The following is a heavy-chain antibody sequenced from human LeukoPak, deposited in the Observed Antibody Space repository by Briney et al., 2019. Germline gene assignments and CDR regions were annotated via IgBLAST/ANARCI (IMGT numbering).Heavy chain of an antibody. CDR3: AKDPYSYGSYFDY. V-gene: IGHV3-30*02. CDR2: IWYDGRDK. Sequence: GGSLRLSCAASGFTFSGSGMHWFRQAPGKGLEWVAFIWYDGRDKYYADSVKGRFTISRDNSKNTLYLQMNSLRAEDTAMYYCAKDPYSYGSYFDYWGQGTLVTVSS. CDR1: GFTFSGSG. D-gene: IGHD5-18*01. J-gene: IGHJ4*02.